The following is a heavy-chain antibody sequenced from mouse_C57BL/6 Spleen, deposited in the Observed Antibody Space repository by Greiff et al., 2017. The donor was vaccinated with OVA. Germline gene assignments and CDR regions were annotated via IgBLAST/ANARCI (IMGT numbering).Heavy chain of an antibody. CDR3: ARETGIDY. CDR1: GYAFSSYW. Sequence: VQLQQSGASVKISCKASGYAFSSYWMNWVKQRPGKGLEWIGQIYPGDGDTNYNGKFKGKATLTADKSSSTAYMQLSSLTSEDSAVYFCARETGIDYWGQGTTLTVSS. V-gene: IGHV1-80*01. CDR2: IYPGDGDT. D-gene: IGHD4-1*01. J-gene: IGHJ2*01.